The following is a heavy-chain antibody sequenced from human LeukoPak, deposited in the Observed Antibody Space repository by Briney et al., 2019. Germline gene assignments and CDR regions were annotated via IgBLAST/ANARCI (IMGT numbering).Heavy chain of an antibody. D-gene: IGHD3-3*01. CDR2: IHYSGGT. J-gene: IGHJ6*02. CDR3: ARDYDFRVGQWYYAMDV. Sequence: PSETLSLTCSVSGDSINNHYWNWIRQPPGKGLEWVGYIHYSGGTTYNPSLESRVTISVDRSKKEFSLKLIPVTPADTAVYYCARDYDFRVGQWYYAMDVWGQGTTVTVSS. CDR1: GDSINNHY. V-gene: IGHV4-59*11.